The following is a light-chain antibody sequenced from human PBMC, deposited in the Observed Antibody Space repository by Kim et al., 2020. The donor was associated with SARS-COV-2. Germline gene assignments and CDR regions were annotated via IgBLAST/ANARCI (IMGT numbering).Light chain of an antibody. CDR3: LRDDSYPLT. V-gene: IGKV1-6*01. CDR2: DAS. CDR1: QAIRND. Sequence: ASVGDKVTITCRASQAIRNDLSWYQQKPGRAPNLLIYDASTLQNGVPSRFSGSGFGTDFTLTISSLQPEDFATYYCLRDDSYPLTFGGGTKVDIK. J-gene: IGKJ4*01.